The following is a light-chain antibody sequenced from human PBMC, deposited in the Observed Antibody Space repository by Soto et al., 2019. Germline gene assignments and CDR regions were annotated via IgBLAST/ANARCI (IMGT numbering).Light chain of an antibody. J-gene: IGKJ1*01. V-gene: IGKV3-15*01. Sequence: EIVLTQSPGTLSLSPGERATLSCRASQSVSSNLAWYQHKPGQAPRLLMYGASTRATGIPARFSGSGSGTEFTLTISSLQSEDFAVYSCQQYNNWPWTFGQGTKVDIK. CDR2: GAS. CDR1: QSVSSN. CDR3: QQYNNWPWT.